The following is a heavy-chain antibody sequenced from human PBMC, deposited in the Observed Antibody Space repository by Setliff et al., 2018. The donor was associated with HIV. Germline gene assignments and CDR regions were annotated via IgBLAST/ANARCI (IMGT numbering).Heavy chain of an antibody. V-gene: IGHV5-51*01. J-gene: IGHJ4*02. D-gene: IGHD3-22*01. Sequence: PGESLKISCEASGYSFTKYWIGWVRQMPGQGLEWMGIIYPDDSDTRYSPSFQGQVTISADKSISTAYLQWNSLKASDTAMYYCARGGNSGYYQFWGQGTLVTVSS. CDR3: ARGGNSGYYQF. CDR2: IYPDDSDT. CDR1: GYSFTKYW.